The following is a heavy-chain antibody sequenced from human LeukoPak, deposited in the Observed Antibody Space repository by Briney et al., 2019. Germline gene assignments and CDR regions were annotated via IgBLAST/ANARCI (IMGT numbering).Heavy chain of an antibody. CDR1: GYTFTSYA. J-gene: IGHJ6*02. D-gene: IGHD3-3*01. Sequence: GASVKVSCKASGYTFTSYAMHWVRQAPGQRLEWMGRINPNSGGTNYAQKFQGRVTMTRDTSISTAYMELSRLRSDDTAVYYCARVGVVFGVESRYYYYYYGMDVWGQGTTVTVSS. CDR2: INPNSGGT. V-gene: IGHV1-2*06. CDR3: ARVGVVFGVESRYYYYYYGMDV.